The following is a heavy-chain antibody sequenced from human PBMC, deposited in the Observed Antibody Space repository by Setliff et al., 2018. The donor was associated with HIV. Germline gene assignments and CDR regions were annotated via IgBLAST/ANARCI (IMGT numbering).Heavy chain of an antibody. CDR2: IYPDDSDT. CDR1: GDKFSNYR. D-gene: IGHD3-9*01. Sequence: VESLKISCKDSGDKFSNYRLGWVRQMPGKGLEWIGVIYPDDSDTRYSPSFKGQVTISADKSITTAYLQWSSLRASDTAMYYCAKGGGLSFRYHDWFVKIWGQGTLVTV. V-gene: IGHV5-51*01. J-gene: IGHJ3*02. CDR3: AKGGGLSFRYHDWFVKI.